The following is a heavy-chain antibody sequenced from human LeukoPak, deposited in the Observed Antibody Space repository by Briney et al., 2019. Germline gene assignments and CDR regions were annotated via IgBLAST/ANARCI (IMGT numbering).Heavy chain of an antibody. CDR3: ARRWNYGRNYYIDV. V-gene: IGHV4-34*01. CDR1: GGSFSNYY. CDR2: INDSGRI. Sequence: KSSETLSLTCAVYGGSFSNYYWSWIRQPPGKGLEWIGEINDSGRINYNPSLLSRVTVSVDPSKNQFSLSLTSVTATGTAVYYCARRWNYGRNYYIDVWGKGATVSVSS. D-gene: IGHD1-7*01. J-gene: IGHJ6*03.